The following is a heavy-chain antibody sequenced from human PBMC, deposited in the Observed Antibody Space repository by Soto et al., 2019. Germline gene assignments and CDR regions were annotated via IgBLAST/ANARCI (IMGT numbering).Heavy chain of an antibody. J-gene: IGHJ5*02. Sequence: XSVKVSCKASGYTFTGYGVHWVRQAPGQRLEWMGWINAANGDTKYSPKFQGRVTITRDTSASTAYMELSSLRSEDTAVYYCVRRHVSATGMDWLDPWGQGTLVTVS. D-gene: IGHD6-13*01. CDR1: GYTFTGYG. CDR2: INAANGDT. V-gene: IGHV1-3*01. CDR3: VRRHVSATGMDWLDP.